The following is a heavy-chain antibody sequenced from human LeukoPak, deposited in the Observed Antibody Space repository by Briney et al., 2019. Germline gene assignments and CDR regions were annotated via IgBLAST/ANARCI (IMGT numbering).Heavy chain of an antibody. J-gene: IGHJ6*04. CDR2: IGSNFETI. V-gene: IGHV3-48*03. Sequence: GGSLRLSCVASGFAFSSYAMNWVRQAPGKGLEWVSYIGSNFETIYADSVKGRFTISRDNAKNSLYLQMNSLRAEDTAVYYCAELGITMIGGVWGKGTTVTISS. D-gene: IGHD3-10*02. CDR1: GFAFSSYA. CDR3: AELGITMIGGV.